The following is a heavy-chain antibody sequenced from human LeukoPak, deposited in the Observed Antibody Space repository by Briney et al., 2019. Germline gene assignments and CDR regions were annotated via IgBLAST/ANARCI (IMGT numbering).Heavy chain of an antibody. D-gene: IGHD3-16*01. J-gene: IGHJ4*02. CDR3: ARMGEQQSFDY. Sequence: ASVEVSCKATGYSFTSYYMHWVRQAPGQGLDWMAIINPSSGSTSYAQQFQGRVTMTRDTSTSTVHMELSSLRSDDTAVYYCARMGEQQSFDYWGQGTLVTVSS. CDR1: GYSFTSYY. CDR2: INPSSGST. V-gene: IGHV1-46*01.